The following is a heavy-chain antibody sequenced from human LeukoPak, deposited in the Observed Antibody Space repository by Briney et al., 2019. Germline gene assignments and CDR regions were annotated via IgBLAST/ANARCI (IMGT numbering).Heavy chain of an antibody. J-gene: IGHJ4*02. V-gene: IGHV4-59*01. Sequence: ETLALTCTVSGGSISSYYWSWIRQPPGKGLEWIGYIYYSASTNYNPSLKSRVTISVDTSKNQFSPKLSSVTAADTAVYYCARASLLWFGELTSWGQGTLVTVSS. CDR1: GGSISSYY. D-gene: IGHD3-10*01. CDR3: ARASLLWFGELTS. CDR2: IYYSAST.